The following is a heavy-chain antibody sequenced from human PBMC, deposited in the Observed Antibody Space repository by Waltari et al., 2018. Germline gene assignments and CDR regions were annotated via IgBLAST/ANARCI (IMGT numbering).Heavy chain of an antibody. CDR1: GGTFSSYA. CDR2: IIPIFGTA. D-gene: IGHD5-12*01. V-gene: IGHV1-69*12. Sequence: QLQLVQSGAEVQKPGSAVTVSCKASGGTFSSYATSWARQAPGQGLEWMGGIIPIFGTANYAQKFQGRVTITADESTSTAYMELSSLRSEDTAVYYCARDRGDGYNYYGMDVWGQGTTVTVSS. CDR3: ARDRGDGYNYYGMDV. J-gene: IGHJ6*02.